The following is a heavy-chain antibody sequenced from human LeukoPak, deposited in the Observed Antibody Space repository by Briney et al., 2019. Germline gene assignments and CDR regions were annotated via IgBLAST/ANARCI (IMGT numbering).Heavy chain of an antibody. CDR3: ARGYDENYFDY. CDR2: INHSGST. CDR1: GGSFSGYY. Sequence: PSETLSLTCAVYGGSFSGYYWSWIRQPPGKGLEWIGEINHSGSTNYNPSLKSRVTISVDTSKNQFSLKLSSVTAADTAVYYCARGYDENYFDYWGQGTLVTVSS. V-gene: IGHV4-34*01. J-gene: IGHJ4*02. D-gene: IGHD5-12*01.